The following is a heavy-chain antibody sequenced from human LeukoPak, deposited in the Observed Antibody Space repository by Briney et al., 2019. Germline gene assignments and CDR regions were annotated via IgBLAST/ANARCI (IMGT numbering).Heavy chain of an antibody. V-gene: IGHV3-7*01. Sequence: GGSLRLSCAASGFTFSSYWMSWVRQAPGKGLEWVANIRQDGSDKYYVDTVKGRFTISRDNAKNSLYLQMNSLRAEDTAVYCCARVGATVVQAFDIWGQGTMVTVSS. D-gene: IGHD1-26*01. CDR1: GFTFSSYW. J-gene: IGHJ3*02. CDR3: ARVGATVVQAFDI. CDR2: IRQDGSDK.